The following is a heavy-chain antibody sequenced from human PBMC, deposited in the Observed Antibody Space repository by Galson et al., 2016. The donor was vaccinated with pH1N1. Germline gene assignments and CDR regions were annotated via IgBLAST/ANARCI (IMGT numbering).Heavy chain of an antibody. V-gene: IGHV3-11*01. CDR2: ISNSGGSI. J-gene: IGHJ4*02. CDR3: ARCDYPDVDLDRFYFDY. D-gene: IGHD4-17*01. CDR1: RFTFSDYY. Sequence: SLRLSCAASRFTFSDYYMRWIRPAPGKGLEWVSYISNSGGSIYYADSVEGRYTISRGNAKNSLYLQMHSLRAEDTAVYYCARCDYPDVDLDRFYFDYWGQGTLDTVSS.